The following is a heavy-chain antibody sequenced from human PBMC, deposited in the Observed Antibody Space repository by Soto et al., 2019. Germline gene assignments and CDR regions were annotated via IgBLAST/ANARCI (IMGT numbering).Heavy chain of an antibody. CDR2: IYNSGST. D-gene: IGHD2-2*01. CDR3: ARVPDR. J-gene: IGHJ5*02. Sequence: SETLSLTCAVSGGSISSGGYSWSWIRQPPGKGLEWIGYIYNSGSTYYNPSLKSQVTISVDRSKKQFSLKLNSVTAADPAVYYCARVPDRWGQGTLVTVSS. V-gene: IGHV4-30-2*01. CDR1: GGSISSGGYS.